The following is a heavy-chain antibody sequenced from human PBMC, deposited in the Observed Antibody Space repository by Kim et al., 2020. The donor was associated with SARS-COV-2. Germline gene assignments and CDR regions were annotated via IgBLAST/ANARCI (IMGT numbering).Heavy chain of an antibody. CDR2: IWYDGSDK. Sequence: GGSLRLSCAASGITFSKYGMHWVRQGPGKGLEWVAVIWYDGSDKYYVDSVKGRFTISRDNSKNTLYLKMNSLRAEDTAVYYCAKQAESGSYSPFDYWGQG. CDR1: GITFSKYG. J-gene: IGHJ4*02. D-gene: IGHD1-26*01. CDR3: AKQAESGSYSPFDY. V-gene: IGHV3-33*06.